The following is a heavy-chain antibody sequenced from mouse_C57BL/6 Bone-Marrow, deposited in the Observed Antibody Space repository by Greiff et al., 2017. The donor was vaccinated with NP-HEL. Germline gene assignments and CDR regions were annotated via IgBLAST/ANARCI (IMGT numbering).Heavy chain of an antibody. Sequence: EVKLVESGGGLVQPGESLKLSCESNEYEFPSPDMSWVRKTPEKRLELVAAINSDCGSTYYPDTMERRFIISRDTAKKTLYLQMSSLRSEDTALYYGARRGTTIVTTRYYLDYWGQGTTLTVSS. J-gene: IGHJ2*01. CDR3: ARRGTTIVTTRYYLDY. CDR2: INSDCGST. CDR1: EYEFPSPD. D-gene: IGHD2-5*01. V-gene: IGHV5-2*01.